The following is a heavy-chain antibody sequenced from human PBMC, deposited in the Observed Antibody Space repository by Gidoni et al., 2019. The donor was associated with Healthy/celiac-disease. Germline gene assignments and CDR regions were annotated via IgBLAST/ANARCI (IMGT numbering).Heavy chain of an antibody. V-gene: IGHV3-23*01. CDR2: SGSGGST. D-gene: IGHD6-19*01. Sequence: SGSGGSTYYADSVKGRFTISRDNSKNTLYLQMNSLRAEDTAVYYCAKDGSSVAGEDAFDIWGQGTMVTVSS. J-gene: IGHJ3*02. CDR3: AKDGSSVAGEDAFDI.